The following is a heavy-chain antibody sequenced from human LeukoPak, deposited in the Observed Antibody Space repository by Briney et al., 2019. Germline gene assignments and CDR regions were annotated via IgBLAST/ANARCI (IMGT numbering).Heavy chain of an antibody. CDR3: ARQQLTGDHGAFDI. Sequence: ASVKVSCKASGYTFTSYYMHWVRQAPGQGLEWMGIINPSGGSTSYAQKFQGRVTITTDESTSTAYMELSSLRSEDTAVYYCARQQLTGDHGAFDIWGQGTMVTVSS. CDR2: INPSGGST. CDR1: GYTFTSYY. J-gene: IGHJ3*02. D-gene: IGHD6-13*01. V-gene: IGHV1-46*01.